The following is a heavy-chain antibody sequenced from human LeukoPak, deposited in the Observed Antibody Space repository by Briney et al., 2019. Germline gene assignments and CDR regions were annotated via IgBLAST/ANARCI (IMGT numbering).Heavy chain of an antibody. V-gene: IGHV4-39*07. D-gene: IGHD3-22*01. Sequence: SETLSLTCTVSGGSISSSSYYWGWIRQPPGKGLEWIGSIYYSGSTNYNPSLKSRVTISVDTSKNQFSLKLSSVTAADTAVYYCAREGFYYDSSGSPVYYGMDVWGQGTTVTVSS. CDR1: GGSISSSSYY. J-gene: IGHJ6*02. CDR2: IYYSGST. CDR3: AREGFYYDSSGSPVYYGMDV.